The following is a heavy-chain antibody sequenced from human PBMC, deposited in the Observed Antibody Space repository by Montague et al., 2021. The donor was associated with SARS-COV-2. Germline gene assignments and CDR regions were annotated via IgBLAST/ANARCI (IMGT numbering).Heavy chain of an antibody. CDR1: GFAFNNFA. V-gene: IGHV3-23*01. Sequence: SLRLSCAASGFAFNNFAMTWVRQPPGKGLEWVSSIFGSGAGTYYADSVKGRFTISRDNFRNTVYLQMNSLRSEDTAKYYCAKRPGAGAVVYWYFDLWGRGTVVSVSS. J-gene: IGHJ2*01. CDR2: IFGSGAGT. CDR3: AKRPGAGAVVYWYFDL. D-gene: IGHD6-19*01.